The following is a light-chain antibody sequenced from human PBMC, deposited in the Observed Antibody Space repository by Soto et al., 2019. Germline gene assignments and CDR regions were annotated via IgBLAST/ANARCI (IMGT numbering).Light chain of an antibody. V-gene: IGLV1-47*01. CDR1: SSNIGSNY. Sequence: QSVLTQPPSASGTPGQRVTISCSGSSSNIGSNYVYWYQQLPRTAPKLLIYRNNQRPSGVPDRFSGSKSGTSASLAISGLRSEDEADYYCAAWDDSLSGQVFGTGTKLTVL. CDR2: RNN. J-gene: IGLJ1*01. CDR3: AAWDDSLSGQV.